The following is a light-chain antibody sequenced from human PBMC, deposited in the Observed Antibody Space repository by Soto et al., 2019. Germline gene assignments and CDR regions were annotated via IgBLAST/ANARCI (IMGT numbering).Light chain of an antibody. CDR1: QDIGSA. CDR2: DAS. Sequence: IQLTQSPSSLSASVGDRVTITCRAGQDIGSALAWYQQRSGKAPKLLLYDASNLEAGVPSRFSGSGSGTDFTLTITSLRPEDFATYYFQQFNGFPLTFGGGTKVQIK. J-gene: IGKJ4*01. CDR3: QQFNGFPLT. V-gene: IGKV1-13*02.